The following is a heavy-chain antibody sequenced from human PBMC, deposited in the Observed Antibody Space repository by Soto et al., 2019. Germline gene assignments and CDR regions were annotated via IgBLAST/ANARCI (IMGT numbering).Heavy chain of an antibody. J-gene: IGHJ5*02. Sequence: QVQLVESGGGVVQPGRSLRLSCAASGFTFSSYAMHWVRQAPGKGLEWVAVISYDGSNKYYADSVKGRFTISRDNSKNTLYLQMNRLRDEDTAVYYCARDDFGSGSYSPWGQGTLVTVSS. CDR1: GFTFSSYA. D-gene: IGHD1-26*01. V-gene: IGHV3-30-3*01. CDR2: ISYDGSNK. CDR3: ARDDFGSGSYSP.